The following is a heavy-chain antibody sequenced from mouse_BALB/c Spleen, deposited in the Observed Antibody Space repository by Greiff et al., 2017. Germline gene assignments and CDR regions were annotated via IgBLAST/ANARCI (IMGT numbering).Heavy chain of an antibody. V-gene: IGHV1S81*02. J-gene: IGHJ2*01. Sequence: QVQLQQPGAELVKPGASVKLSCKASGYTFTSYWMHWVKQRPGQGLEWIGEINPSNGRTNYNEKFKSKATLTVDKSSSTAYMQLSSLTSEDSAVYYCARGYRYAYFDDWGQGTTLTVSS. D-gene: IGHD2-14*01. CDR2: INPSNGRT. CDR3: ARGYRYAYFDD. CDR1: GYTFTSYW.